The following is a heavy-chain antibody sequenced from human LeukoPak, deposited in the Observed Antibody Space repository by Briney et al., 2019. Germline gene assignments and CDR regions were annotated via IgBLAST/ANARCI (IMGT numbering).Heavy chain of an antibody. J-gene: IGHJ4*02. Sequence: QPGGTLRLSCAASGFTFSSYGMSWVRQAPGKGLEWVSAISGSGGSTYYADSVKGRFTISRDNSKNTLYLQMNSLRAEDTAVYYCAKDRMVRGVISYWGQGTLVTVSP. CDR2: ISGSGGST. CDR3: AKDRMVRGVISY. CDR1: GFTFSSYG. V-gene: IGHV3-23*01. D-gene: IGHD3-10*01.